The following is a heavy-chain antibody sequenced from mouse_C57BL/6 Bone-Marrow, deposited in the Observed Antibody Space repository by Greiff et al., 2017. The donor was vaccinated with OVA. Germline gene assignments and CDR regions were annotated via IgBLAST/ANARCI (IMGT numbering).Heavy chain of an antibody. V-gene: IGHV1-19*01. CDR2: INPYNGGT. Sequence: EVQLQESGPVLVKPGASVKMSCKASGYTFTDYYMNWVKQSHGKSLEWIGVINPYNGGTSYNQKFKGKATLTVDKSSSTAYMELNSLTSEDSAVYYCARREGDYDFDYWGQGTTLTVSS. D-gene: IGHD2-4*01. CDR3: ARREGDYDFDY. J-gene: IGHJ2*01. CDR1: GYTFTDYY.